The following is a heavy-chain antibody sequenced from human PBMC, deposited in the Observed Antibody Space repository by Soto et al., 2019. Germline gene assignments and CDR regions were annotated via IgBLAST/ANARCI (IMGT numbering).Heavy chain of an antibody. V-gene: IGHV3-48*02. CDR3: ASSSSPYGGYFDY. CDR2: ISSSSSTI. D-gene: IGHD6-6*01. J-gene: IGHJ4*02. Sequence: GGSLRLSCAASGFTFSSYSMNWVRQAPGKGLEWVSYISSSSSTIYYADSVKGRFTISRDNAKNSLYLQMNSLRDEDTAVYYCASSSSPYGGYFDYWGQGTLVTVSS. CDR1: GFTFSSYS.